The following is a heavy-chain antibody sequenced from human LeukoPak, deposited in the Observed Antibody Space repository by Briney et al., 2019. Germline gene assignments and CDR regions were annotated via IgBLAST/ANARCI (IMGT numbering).Heavy chain of an antibody. Sequence: GGSLRLSCAASGFTFNNYWMSWFRQAPGKGLEWVANIKQDGSEIYYVDSVKGRFTISRDNAKNSLYLQINSLRVEDTAVYYCGRDSFETDIDYWGQGTLVTVSS. J-gene: IGHJ4*02. D-gene: IGHD1-14*01. CDR2: IKQDGSEI. CDR3: GRDSFETDIDY. V-gene: IGHV3-7*01. CDR1: GFTFNNYW.